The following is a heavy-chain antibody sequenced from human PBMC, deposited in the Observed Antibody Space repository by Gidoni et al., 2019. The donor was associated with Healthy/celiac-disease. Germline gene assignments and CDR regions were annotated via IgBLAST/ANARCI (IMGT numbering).Heavy chain of an antibody. J-gene: IGHJ1*01. D-gene: IGHD4-17*01. CDR2: IAYDGSNK. CDR1: GFPFSSYG. CDR3: AKGPDYGGNFFQH. V-gene: IGHV3-30*18. Sequence: QVQLVESGGGLVPPGSPLRLSCAASGFPFSSYGMHWVRQAPGKGREWVAVIAYDGSNKYYADSVKGRFTISRDNSKNTLYLQMNSLRAEDTAVYYCAKGPDYGGNFFQHWGQGTLVTVSS.